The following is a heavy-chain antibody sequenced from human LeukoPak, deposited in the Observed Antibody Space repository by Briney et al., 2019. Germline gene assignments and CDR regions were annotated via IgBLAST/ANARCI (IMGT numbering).Heavy chain of an antibody. J-gene: IGHJ5*02. Sequence: GASVKVSCKASGGTFSSYAISWVRQAPGQGLEWMGGIIPIFGTANYAQKFQGRVTITADESTSTAYMELSSLRSEDTAVYYCARRVMATIKYNWFDPWGQGTLVTVSS. V-gene: IGHV1-69*13. CDR3: ARRVMATIKYNWFDP. CDR2: IIPIFGTA. D-gene: IGHD5-24*01. CDR1: GGTFSSYA.